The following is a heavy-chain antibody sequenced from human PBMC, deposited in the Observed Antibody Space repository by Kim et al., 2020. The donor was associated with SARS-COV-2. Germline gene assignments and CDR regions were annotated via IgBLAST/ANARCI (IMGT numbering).Heavy chain of an antibody. Sequence: GGSLRLSCAASGFTFSTYGMHWVRQAPGKGLEWVALMSYDGSTKYYVDSMKGRFTISRDNSENTLYLQLNSLRPEDTAVYYCAKALLRGVNFYYYGMDV. CDR1: GFTFSTYG. CDR2: MSYDGSTK. J-gene: IGHJ6*01. D-gene: IGHD3-10*01. V-gene: IGHV3-30*18. CDR3: AKALLRGVNFYYYGMDV.